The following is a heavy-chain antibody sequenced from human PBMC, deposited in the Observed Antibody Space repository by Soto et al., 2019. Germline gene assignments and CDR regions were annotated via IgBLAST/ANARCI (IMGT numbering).Heavy chain of an antibody. CDR1: GFTFNNNA. D-gene: IGHD1-26*01. J-gene: IGHJ5*02. Sequence: PGGSLRLSCAASGFTFNNNAMNWVRRAPGKGLEWVSAISATGGTTYYADSVKGRFTISRDNSKNTLYLQMNSLRAEDTAVYYCANRLEGSATYYVSDAWGQGVLVTVSS. CDR3: ANRLEGSATYYVSDA. CDR2: ISATGGTT. V-gene: IGHV3-23*01.